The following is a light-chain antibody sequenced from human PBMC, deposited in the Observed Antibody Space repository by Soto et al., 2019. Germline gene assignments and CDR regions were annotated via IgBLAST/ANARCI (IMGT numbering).Light chain of an antibody. CDR1: QDISNY. CDR3: QQYDNLLT. CDR2: DAS. Sequence: DIQMAQSPSSLSASVGDRVTITCQASQDISNYLKWSQQKPGKAPKLLIYDASNLETGVPSRFSGSGSGTDFTFTISSLQPEDIATYYCQQYDNLLTFGGGTKVEIK. V-gene: IGKV1-33*01. J-gene: IGKJ4*01.